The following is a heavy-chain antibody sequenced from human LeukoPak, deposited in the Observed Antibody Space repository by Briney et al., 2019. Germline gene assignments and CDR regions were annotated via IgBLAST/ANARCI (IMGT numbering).Heavy chain of an antibody. CDR3: AKGRGGSCYSGLDS. CDR1: GFTFSIYA. D-gene: IGHD2-15*01. CDR2: ICGGGDTT. J-gene: IGHJ4*02. Sequence: PGGSLRLSCAASGFTFSIYAMSWVRLAPGKGLEWVSSICGGGDTTYYGDSVKGRFTISRDTSKNTLYLQMDGLRAEDMATYYCAKGRGGSCYSGLDSWGQGTLVTVSS. V-gene: IGHV3-23*01.